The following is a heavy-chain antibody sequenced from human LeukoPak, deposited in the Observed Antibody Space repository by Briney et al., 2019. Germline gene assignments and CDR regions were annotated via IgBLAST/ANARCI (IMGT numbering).Heavy chain of an antibody. D-gene: IGHD5-18*01. J-gene: IGHJ4*02. Sequence: KPSETLSLTCTVSGGSISSSSYYWGGIRQPPGKGLEWIGSIYYSGSTYDNPSLKGRVTISVDTSKNQFSLKLSSVTAADTAVHYCARRGYSYGEQYYFDYWGQGTLVTVSS. CDR2: IYYSGST. V-gene: IGHV4-39*01. CDR3: ARRGYSYGEQYYFDY. CDR1: GGSISSSSYY.